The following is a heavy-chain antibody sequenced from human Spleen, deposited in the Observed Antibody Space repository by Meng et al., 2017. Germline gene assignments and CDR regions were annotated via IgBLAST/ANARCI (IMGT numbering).Heavy chain of an antibody. CDR3: ARGGIVGTTTGIDF. CDR2: INHSGNT. D-gene: IGHD1-26*01. J-gene: IGHJ4*02. V-gene: IGHV4-34*01. CDR1: AGSFRIYY. Sequence: HLYQLGARSLKPSEPPSLSLPVSAGSFRIYYWGWIRQPPGMGLEWIVEINHSGNTNYNPSLKSRVTISVDTSKNQFSLKLNSVTAADTAVYYCARGGIVGTTTGIDFWGQGTLVTVSS.